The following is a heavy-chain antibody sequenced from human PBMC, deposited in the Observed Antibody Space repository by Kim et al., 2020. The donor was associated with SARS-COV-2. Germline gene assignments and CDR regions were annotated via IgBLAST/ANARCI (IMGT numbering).Heavy chain of an antibody. CDR2: ISGRTTNT. CDR1: GFTFSTYA. D-gene: IGHD6-6*01. V-gene: IGHV3-23*01. Sequence: GGSLRLSCAASGFTFSTYAFSWVRLAPGKGLEWVSAISGRTTNTYYADSVRGRFTISRDNSRNTLYLQMSSLRAEDTALYYCARADRGGDYFGMDVWGQGPTVTLSS. J-gene: IGHJ6*02. CDR3: ARADRGGDYFGMDV.